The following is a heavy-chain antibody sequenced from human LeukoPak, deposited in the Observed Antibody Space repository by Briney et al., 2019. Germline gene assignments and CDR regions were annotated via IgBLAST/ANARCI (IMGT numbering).Heavy chain of an antibody. CDR2: ISWVGDST. J-gene: IGHJ3*02. CDR1: GFTFDDFA. D-gene: IGHD4-17*01. CDR3: AKDRGATVLTTIAFDM. V-gene: IGHV3-43D*03. Sequence: GGSLRLSCAASGFTFDDFAMHWVRHAPGKGLEWVSFISWVGDSTYSADFVKGRFTISRDNSRNSLYLQMNSLRPEDTALYYCAKDRGATVLTTIAFDMWGQGTMVTVSS.